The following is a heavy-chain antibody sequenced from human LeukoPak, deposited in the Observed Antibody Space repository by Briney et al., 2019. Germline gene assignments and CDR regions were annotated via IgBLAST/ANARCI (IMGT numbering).Heavy chain of an antibody. V-gene: IGHV1-69*13. CDR1: GGTFSSYA. J-gene: IGHJ6*04. CDR3: ARVSVGYCSSTSCQVYYGMDV. Sequence: ASVKVPCKASGGTFSSYAISRVRQAPGQGLEWMGGIIPIFGTANYAQKFQGRVTITADESTSTAYMELSSLRSEDTAVYYCARVSVGYCSSTSCQVYYGMDVWGKGTTVTVSS. D-gene: IGHD2-2*01. CDR2: IIPIFGTA.